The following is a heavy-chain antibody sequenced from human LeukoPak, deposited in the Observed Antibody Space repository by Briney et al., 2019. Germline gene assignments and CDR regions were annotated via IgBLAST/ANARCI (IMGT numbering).Heavy chain of an antibody. CDR3: ARVGGQQLISV. Sequence: PSETLSLTCTVSGGSISSYYWSWIRQPPGKGLEWIGYIYYSGSTNYNPSLKSRVTISVDTSKNQFSLKLSSVTAADTAVYYCARVGGQQLISVWGQGTTVTVSS. V-gene: IGHV4-59*08. CDR2: IYYSGST. D-gene: IGHD6-13*01. CDR1: GGSISSYY. J-gene: IGHJ6*02.